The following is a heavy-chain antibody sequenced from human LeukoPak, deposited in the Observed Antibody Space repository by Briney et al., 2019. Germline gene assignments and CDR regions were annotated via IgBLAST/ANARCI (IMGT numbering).Heavy chain of an antibody. CDR3: TTDLGLTMIRGVIVS. D-gene: IGHD3-10*01. V-gene: IGHV3-15*01. CDR1: GFTFTNAW. Sequence: GGSLRLSCAASGFTFTNAWMSWVRQAPGKGLEWVGRIKSKGDGETTDYGAPVKGRFFMSRDDSKATLFLQMNFLQTEDTTVYYCTTDLGLTMIRGVIVSWGQGTLVTVSS. J-gene: IGHJ4*02. CDR2: IKSKGDGETT.